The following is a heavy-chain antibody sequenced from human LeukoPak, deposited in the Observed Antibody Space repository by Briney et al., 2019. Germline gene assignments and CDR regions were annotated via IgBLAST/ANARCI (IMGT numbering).Heavy chain of an antibody. CDR3: ARGGITMIVVDYYMDV. Sequence: ASAKVSSKASGYTFTSSFMHCVPQAPGQGLEWMGIINPSGGSTSSAQKLQGRVTMTRDTSTSTVYMELSSLRSEDTAVYYCARGGITMIVVDYYMDVWGKGTTVTVSS. CDR2: INPSGGST. J-gene: IGHJ6*03. V-gene: IGHV1-46*01. CDR1: GYTFTSSF. D-gene: IGHD3-22*01.